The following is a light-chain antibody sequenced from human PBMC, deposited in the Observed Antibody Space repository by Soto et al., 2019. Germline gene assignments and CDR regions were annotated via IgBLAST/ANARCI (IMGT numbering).Light chain of an antibody. Sequence: QSALTQPPSVSAAPGQTVTISCSGSSSNIGSNYVSWYQQLPGTAPKLLIYDDNKRPSGIPDRFSGSKSGTSATLGITGLQTGDEADYYCGTWDSSLSAGVFGGGTKLTVL. J-gene: IGLJ2*01. V-gene: IGLV1-51*01. CDR2: DDN. CDR3: GTWDSSLSAGV. CDR1: SSNIGSNY.